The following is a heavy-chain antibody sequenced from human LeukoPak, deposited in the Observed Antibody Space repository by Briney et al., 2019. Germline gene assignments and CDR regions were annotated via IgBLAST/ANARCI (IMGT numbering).Heavy chain of an antibody. Sequence: SETLSLTCAVYGGSFSGYYWSWIRQPAGKGLEWIGRIHTSGNTNYNPSLKSRVTISIDTSKNQISLILSSVTAADTAVYFCARGQSGVRGANVPNLMGFDPWGQGTLVIVSS. V-gene: IGHV4-59*10. J-gene: IGHJ5*02. CDR3: ARGQSGVRGANVPNLMGFDP. D-gene: IGHD3-10*01. CDR2: IHTSGNT. CDR1: GGSFSGYY.